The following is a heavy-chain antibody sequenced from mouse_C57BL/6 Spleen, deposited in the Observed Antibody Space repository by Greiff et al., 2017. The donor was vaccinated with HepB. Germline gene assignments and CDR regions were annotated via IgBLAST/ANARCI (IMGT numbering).Heavy chain of an antibody. V-gene: IGHV1-5*01. CDR2: IYPGNGDT. J-gene: IGHJ2*01. CDR1: GYTFTSYR. D-gene: IGHD1-1*01. CDR3: TKVTTVVEPDD. Sequence: VHVKQSGTVLARPGASVKMSCKTSGYTFTSYRMHWVKQRPGQGLEWIGAIYPGNGDTSYNQKFKGKAKLTAVTSASTAYMELSSLTNEDSAVYYCTKVTTVVEPDDWGGGTTLTVSS.